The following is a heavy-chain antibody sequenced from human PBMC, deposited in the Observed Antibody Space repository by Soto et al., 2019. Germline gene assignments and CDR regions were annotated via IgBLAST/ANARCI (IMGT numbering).Heavy chain of an antibody. CDR2: IYASGST. CDR1: GGSMSTYY. V-gene: IGHV4-59*01. J-gene: IGHJ6*02. CDR3: ARDIMGTNYYYYGMDV. Sequence: PSETLSLTCTASGGSMSTYYWNWIRQPPGKGLESIGYIYASGSTNYNPSFKSRVAISIDTSKRQISLKLSSVTAADTAVYYCARDIMGTNYYYYGMDVWGQGTTVTVS. D-gene: IGHD2-8*01.